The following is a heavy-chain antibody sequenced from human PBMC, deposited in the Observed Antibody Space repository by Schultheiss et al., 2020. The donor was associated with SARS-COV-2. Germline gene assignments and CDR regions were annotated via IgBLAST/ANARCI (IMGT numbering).Heavy chain of an antibody. D-gene: IGHD3-9*01. CDR2: ISYDGSNK. J-gene: IGHJ4*02. Sequence: GGSLRLSCAASGFTFSSYGMHWVRQAPGKGLEWVAVISYDGSNKYYADSVKGRFTISRDNSKNTLYLQMNSLRAGDTAVYYCARASHNASQYYDILTGYVPRYYFDYWGQGTLVTVSS. CDR1: GFTFSSYG. CDR3: ARASHNASQYYDILTGYVPRYYFDY. V-gene: IGHV3-30*03.